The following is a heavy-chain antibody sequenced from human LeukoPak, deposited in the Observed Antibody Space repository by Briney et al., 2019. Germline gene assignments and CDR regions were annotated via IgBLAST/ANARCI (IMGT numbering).Heavy chain of an antibody. J-gene: IGHJ4*02. Sequence: GGSLRLSCAASGFTVSSNYMSWVRQAPGKGLEWVSVIYSGGSTYYADSVKGRFTISRDNPKNTLYLQMNSLRAEDTAVYYCARSPYGDYARYDFDYWGQGTLVTVSS. CDR1: GFTVSSNY. CDR2: IYSGGST. CDR3: ARSPYGDYARYDFDY. V-gene: IGHV3-66*01. D-gene: IGHD4-17*01.